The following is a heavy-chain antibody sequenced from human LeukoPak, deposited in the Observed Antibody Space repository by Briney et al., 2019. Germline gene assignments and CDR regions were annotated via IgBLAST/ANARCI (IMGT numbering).Heavy chain of an antibody. Sequence: PGRSLRLSCAASGFTFDDYAMHWVRRAPGKGLEWVSGISWNSGSIGYADSVKGRFTISRDNSKNTLYLQMGSLRAEDMAVYYCARADYYSSGSSPYGMDVWGLGTTVTVSS. CDR1: GFTFDDYA. J-gene: IGHJ6*02. CDR2: ISWNSGSI. CDR3: ARADYYSSGSSPYGMDV. D-gene: IGHD3-10*01. V-gene: IGHV3-9*03.